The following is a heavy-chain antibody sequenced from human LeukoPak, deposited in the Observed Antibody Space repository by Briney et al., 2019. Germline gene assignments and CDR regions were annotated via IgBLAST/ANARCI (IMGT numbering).Heavy chain of an antibody. CDR1: GFTFSSYA. CDR3: VKRGSGWYYFDC. V-gene: IGHV3-64D*06. Sequence: GSLRLSCSASGFTFSSYAMQWVRQAPGKGLGYVSAISSSGDNTYYADSVKGRFTISRDNSKNTLYLQMSSLRAEDTAVYYCVKRGSGWYYFDCWGQGTLVTVSS. J-gene: IGHJ4*02. CDR2: ISSSGDNT. D-gene: IGHD6-19*01.